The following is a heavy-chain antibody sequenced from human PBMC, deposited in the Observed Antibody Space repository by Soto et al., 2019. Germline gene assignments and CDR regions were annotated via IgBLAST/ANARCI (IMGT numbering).Heavy chain of an antibody. CDR2: MNPNSGNP. Sequence: ASVKVSCKASGYTFTSYDINWVRQATGQGLEWMGWMNPNSGNPGYAQKFQGRVTMTTNTSISTAYMELSSLRSEETAVYYCAGGLGQRSHYDFWSGYHNPLDYWGQGTLVTVSS. D-gene: IGHD3-3*01. V-gene: IGHV1-8*01. CDR1: GYTFTSYD. CDR3: AGGLGQRSHYDFWSGYHNPLDY. J-gene: IGHJ4*02.